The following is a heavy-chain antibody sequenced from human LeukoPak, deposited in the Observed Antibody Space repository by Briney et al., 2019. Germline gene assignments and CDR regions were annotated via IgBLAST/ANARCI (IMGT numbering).Heavy chain of an antibody. J-gene: IGHJ5*02. Sequence: GASVKVSCKASGYSFSNYGLTWVRQAPGQGLEWMGWISVYNGDTHYAQKLQGRVTMTTEASTTAAYMELRSLRSDDTAMYFCARMAPFNWLDVWGQGTLVIVSP. V-gene: IGHV1-18*01. D-gene: IGHD5-24*01. CDR3: ARMAPFNWLDV. CDR1: GYSFSNYG. CDR2: ISVYNGDT.